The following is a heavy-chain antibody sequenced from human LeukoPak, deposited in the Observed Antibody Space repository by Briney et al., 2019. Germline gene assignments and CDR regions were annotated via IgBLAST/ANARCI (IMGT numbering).Heavy chain of an antibody. J-gene: IGHJ4*02. CDR3: ARAYHYDYVWGSDDY. CDR1: GFTFSDYY. D-gene: IGHD3-16*01. V-gene: IGHV3-11*04. Sequence: GGSLRLSWAASGFTFSDYYMSWIRQAPGKGLEWVSYISSSGSTVYYADSVKGRFTISRDNAKNSLYLQMNSLRAEDTAVYYCARAYHYDYVWGSDDYWGQGTLVTVSS. CDR2: ISSSGSTV.